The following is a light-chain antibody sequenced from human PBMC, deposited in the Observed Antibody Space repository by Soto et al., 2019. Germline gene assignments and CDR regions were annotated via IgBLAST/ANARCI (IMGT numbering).Light chain of an antibody. CDR2: RIS. V-gene: IGLV3-9*01. CDR1: NIGNYN. J-gene: IGLJ3*02. Sequence: SYELTQPLSLSVALGQTATITCGGDNIGNYNVHWYQQRPGQAPVLVMYRISDRPSGIPERFSCSNSGNTATLTITGAQVGDEADYFCQVWDSNSGVFGGGTKLTVL. CDR3: QVWDSNSGV.